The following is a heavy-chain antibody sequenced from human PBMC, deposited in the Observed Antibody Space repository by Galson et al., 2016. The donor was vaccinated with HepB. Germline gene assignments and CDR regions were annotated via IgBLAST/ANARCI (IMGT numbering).Heavy chain of an antibody. Sequence: SLRLSCAASGFTVSSNYMIWVRQALGKGLEWVSVIYSSGYTYYADSVKGRFTISRDNSKNTLYLQMNSLRAEDTAVFYCARWSDSHGFDPWGQGTLVTVSS. J-gene: IGHJ5*02. V-gene: IGHV3-53*01. CDR1: GFTVSSNY. CDR3: ARWSDSHGFDP. CDR2: IYSSGYT. D-gene: IGHD3-3*01.